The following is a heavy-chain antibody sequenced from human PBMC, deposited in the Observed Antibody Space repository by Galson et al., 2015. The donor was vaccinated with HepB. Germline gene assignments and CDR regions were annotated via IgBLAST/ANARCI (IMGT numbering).Heavy chain of an antibody. J-gene: IGHJ4*02. V-gene: IGHV3-33*01. CDR2: IWYDGSNK. Sequence: LRLSCAASGFTFSSYGMHWVRQAPGKGLEWVAVIWYDGSNKYYADSVKGRFTISRDNSKNTLYLQMNSLRAEDTAVYYCAREWSAAGSFDYWGQGTLVTVSS. CDR3: AREWSAAGSFDY. CDR1: GFTFSSYG. D-gene: IGHD6-13*01.